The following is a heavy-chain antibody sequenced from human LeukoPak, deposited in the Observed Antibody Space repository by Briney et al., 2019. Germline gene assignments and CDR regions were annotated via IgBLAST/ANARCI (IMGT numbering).Heavy chain of an antibody. CDR3: AGLRGILTGYQSEEYYFDY. CDR2: IYHSGST. J-gene: IGHJ4*02. CDR1: GGSISSSNW. Sequence: SGTLSLTCAVSGGSISSSNWWSWVRQPPGKGLEWIGEIYHSGSTNYNPSLKSRVTISVDKSKNQFSLKLSSVTAADTAVYYCAGLRGILTGYQSEEYYFDYWGQGTLVTVSS. D-gene: IGHD3-9*01. V-gene: IGHV4-4*02.